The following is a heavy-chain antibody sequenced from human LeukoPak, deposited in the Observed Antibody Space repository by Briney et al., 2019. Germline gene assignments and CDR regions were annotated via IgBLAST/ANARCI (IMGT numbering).Heavy chain of an antibody. CDR3: AKDPNYYVWGSYHLDY. D-gene: IGHD3-16*02. J-gene: IGHJ4*02. CDR2: ISGSGGST. Sequence: PPGGSLRLSCAASGFTFSSYAMSWVRQAPGKGLEWVSAISGSGGSTYYADSVKGRFTISRDNSKNTLYLQVNSLRAEDTAVYYCAKDPNYYVWGSYHLDYWGQGTLVTVSS. V-gene: IGHV3-23*01. CDR1: GFTFSSYA.